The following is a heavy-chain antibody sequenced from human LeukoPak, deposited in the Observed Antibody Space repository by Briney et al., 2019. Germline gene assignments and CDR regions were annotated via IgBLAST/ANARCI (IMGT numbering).Heavy chain of an antibody. V-gene: IGHV1-2*02. Sequence: ASVKVSRKASGYTFTGYYMHRVRQAPGQGLEWMGWINPNSGGTNYAQKFQGRVTMTRDTSISTAYMELSRLRSDDTAVYYCASSDYSNRFFDYWGQGTLVTVSS. CDR2: INPNSGGT. J-gene: IGHJ4*02. CDR1: GYTFTGYY. D-gene: IGHD4-11*01. CDR3: ASSDYSNRFFDY.